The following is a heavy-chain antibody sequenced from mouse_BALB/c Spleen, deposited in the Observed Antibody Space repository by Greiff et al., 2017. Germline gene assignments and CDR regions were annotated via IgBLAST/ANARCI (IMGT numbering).Heavy chain of an antibody. J-gene: IGHJ4*01. CDR2: ISDGGSYT. D-gene: IGHD2-10*02. CDR1: GFTFSDYY. Sequence: EVKVVESGGGLVKPGGSLKLSCAASGFTFSDYYMYWVRQTPEKRLEWVATISDGGSYTYYPDSVKGRFTISRDNAKNNLYLQMSSLKSEDTAMYYCAREYGKGAMDYWGQGTSVTVSS. V-gene: IGHV5-4*02. CDR3: AREYGKGAMDY.